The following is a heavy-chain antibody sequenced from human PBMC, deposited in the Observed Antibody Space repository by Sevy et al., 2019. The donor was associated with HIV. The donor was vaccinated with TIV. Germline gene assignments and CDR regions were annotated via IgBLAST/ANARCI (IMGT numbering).Heavy chain of an antibody. CDR1: GFSLNTSGVG. CDR2: IYWNDDK. Sequence: SGPTLVKPTQTLTLTCTFSGFSLNTSGVGVGWIRQAPGKSLEWLGLIYWNDDKRYRPSLKRRLTITKDTSKNQVVLTMNNMDPVDTATYYCAHSTYYYDSSAYYRAPAFDYWDQGILVTVSS. CDR3: AHSTYYYDSSAYYRAPAFDY. V-gene: IGHV2-5*01. D-gene: IGHD3-22*01. J-gene: IGHJ4*02.